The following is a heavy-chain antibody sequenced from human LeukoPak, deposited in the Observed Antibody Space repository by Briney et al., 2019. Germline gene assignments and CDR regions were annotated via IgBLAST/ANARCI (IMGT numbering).Heavy chain of an antibody. Sequence: SETLSLTCTVSGGSISSGSYYWSWSRQPAGKGLEWIGRIYTSGSTNYNPSLKSRVTISVDTSKNQFSLKLSSVTAADTAVYYCASHSSRYYYYFDYWGQGTLVTVSS. J-gene: IGHJ4*02. V-gene: IGHV4-61*02. CDR1: GGSISSGSYY. CDR2: IYTSGST. D-gene: IGHD3-22*01. CDR3: ASHSSRYYYYFDY.